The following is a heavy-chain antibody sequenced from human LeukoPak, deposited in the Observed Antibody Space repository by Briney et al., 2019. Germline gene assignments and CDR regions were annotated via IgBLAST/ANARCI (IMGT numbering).Heavy chain of an antibody. CDR3: EAYGSV. D-gene: IGHD3-10*01. CDR2: IRKDGTEK. CDR1: GLSFSDLW. V-gene: IGHV3-7*03. J-gene: IGHJ4*02. Sequence: GGSLRLSCTASGLSFSDLWLTWVRQAPGRGLEWVANIRKDGTEKNYVDSVRGRFTISRDNAQNSLYLQMNNLRAEDTAIYYCEAYGSVWGQGTLVIVSS.